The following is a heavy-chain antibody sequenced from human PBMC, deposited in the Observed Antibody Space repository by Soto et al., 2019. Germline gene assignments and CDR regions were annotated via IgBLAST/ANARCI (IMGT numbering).Heavy chain of an antibody. J-gene: IGHJ5*02. CDR2: IYYSGST. CDR1: EDSMNNYY. Sequence: SETLSLTCIVSEDSMNNYYWSWIRQPPGKGLEWIGDIYYSGSTNYNPSLKSRVTISIDTSQNHFSLKVNFVTAADTATYYCARSSYFRNRQNKNNWIDPCGQGSLVPVSS. D-gene: IGHD2-15*01. V-gene: IGHV4-59*08. CDR3: ARSSYFRNRQNKNNWIDP.